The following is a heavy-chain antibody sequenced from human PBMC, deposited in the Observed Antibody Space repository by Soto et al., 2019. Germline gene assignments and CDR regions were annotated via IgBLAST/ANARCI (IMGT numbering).Heavy chain of an antibody. Sequence: PGGSLRLSYAASGFTFSSYSMNWVRQAPGKGLEWVSSISSSSSYIYYADSVKGRFTISRDNAKNSLYLQMNSLRAEDTAVYYCARDLASYQNSGRVVWGQGTTVTVSS. V-gene: IGHV3-21*01. D-gene: IGHD2-2*01. CDR1: GFTFSSYS. J-gene: IGHJ6*02. CDR3: ARDLASYQNSGRVV. CDR2: ISSSSSYI.